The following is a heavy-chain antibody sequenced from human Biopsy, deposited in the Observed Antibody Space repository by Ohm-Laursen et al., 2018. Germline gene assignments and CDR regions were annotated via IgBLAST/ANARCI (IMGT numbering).Heavy chain of an antibody. V-gene: IGHV3-9*01. D-gene: IGHD2-21*02. CDR1: GLTFDDYA. CDR3: AKDLGQVTAAIGY. CDR2: ITWNSGSI. Sequence: SLRLSCAASGLTFDDYAMHWVRQAPGKGLEWVSGITWNSGSIGYADSVKGRFSIFRDNAKHSLYLQMNSLRAEDTALYYCAKDLGQVTAAIGYWGQGTLVTVSS. J-gene: IGHJ4*02.